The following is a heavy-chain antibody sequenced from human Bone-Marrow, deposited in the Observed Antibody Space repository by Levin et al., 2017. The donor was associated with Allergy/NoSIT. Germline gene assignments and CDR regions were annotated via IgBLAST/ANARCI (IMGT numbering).Heavy chain of an antibody. D-gene: IGHD2-2*01. J-gene: IGHJ5*01. CDR2: INSDGSNT. CDR3: VRGGCSSTSCLDS. V-gene: IGHV3-74*01. Sequence: GGSLRLSCAASGFTFSNYWMHWVRQAPGKGLVWVSHINSDGSNTNYADSVKGRFTISRDNAKNTLYLQMNSLRAEDTAVYYCVRGGCSSTSCLDSWGQGTLVTVSP. CDR1: GFTFSNYW.